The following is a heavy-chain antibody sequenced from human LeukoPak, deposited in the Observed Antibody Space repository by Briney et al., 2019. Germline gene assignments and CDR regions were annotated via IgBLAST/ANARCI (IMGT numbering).Heavy chain of an antibody. J-gene: IGHJ4*02. V-gene: IGHV4-4*02. CDR2: IYHSGST. D-gene: IGHD5-18*01. CDR1: GGSISGSNW. Sequence: SGTLSLTCAVSGGSISGSNWWSWVRQSPGKGLEWIGEIYHSGSTNYNPSLKSRITISVDKSKNLFSLKLSSVTAADAGVYHCASGGIQYDYWGQGTLVTVSS. CDR3: ASGGIQYDY.